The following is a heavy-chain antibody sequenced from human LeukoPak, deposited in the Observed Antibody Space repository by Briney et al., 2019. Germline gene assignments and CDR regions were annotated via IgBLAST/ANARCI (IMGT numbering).Heavy chain of an antibody. V-gene: IGHV4-61*01. Sequence: SQTLSLTCTVSSGSVSSGSSYWTWIRLPPGKGLEWIGYIYYSGSTNYSPSLKSRVTISVDTSKNLFSLKLSSVTAADTAVYYCARDFRGYYYYGMDVWGQGTTVTVSS. CDR2: IYYSGST. J-gene: IGHJ6*02. CDR3: ARDFRGYYYYGMDV. CDR1: SGSVSSGSSY.